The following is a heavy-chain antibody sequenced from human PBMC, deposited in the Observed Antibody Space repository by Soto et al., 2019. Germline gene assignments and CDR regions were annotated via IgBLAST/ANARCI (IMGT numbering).Heavy chain of an antibody. CDR3: AKGQKWELPIDF. CDR1: GGATTSDNY. CDR2: IYYSGST. J-gene: IGHJ4*02. D-gene: IGHD1-26*01. V-gene: IGHV4-30-4*01. Sequence: PSETLSLTCTVSGGATTSDNYWTWIRQPPGKGLEWLGHIYYSGSTDYNPSLKSRLAISIDTSKNQFSLKLSSVTAEDTAVYHCAKGQKWELPIDFWGRGTLVTVSS.